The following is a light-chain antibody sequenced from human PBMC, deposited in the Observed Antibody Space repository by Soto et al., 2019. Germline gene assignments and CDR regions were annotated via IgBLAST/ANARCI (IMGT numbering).Light chain of an antibody. V-gene: IGLV2-23*02. Sequence: QSALTQPASVSGSPGQSITISCTGTSSDVGSYNLVSWYQQHPGKAPKLMIYEVSKRPSGVSDRFSGSKSGNTASLTISGLQAEDEADYYCCSYASSSTYAFGIGTKLIVL. CDR1: SSDVGSYNL. CDR2: EVS. CDR3: CSYASSSTYA. J-gene: IGLJ1*01.